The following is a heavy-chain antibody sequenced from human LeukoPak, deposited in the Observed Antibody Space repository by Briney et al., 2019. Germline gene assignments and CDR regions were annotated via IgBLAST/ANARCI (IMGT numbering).Heavy chain of an antibody. CDR1: GGSISSGSYY. D-gene: IGHD2-15*01. CDR3: ARDPRDSTPFDY. Sequence: SETLSLTCTVSGGSISSGSYYWSWIRQPAGKGVEWIGRIYTSGSTNYNPSLKSRVTISVDTSKNQFSLKLSSVTAADTAVYYCARDPRDSTPFDYWGQGTLVTVSS. V-gene: IGHV4-61*02. J-gene: IGHJ4*02. CDR2: IYTSGST.